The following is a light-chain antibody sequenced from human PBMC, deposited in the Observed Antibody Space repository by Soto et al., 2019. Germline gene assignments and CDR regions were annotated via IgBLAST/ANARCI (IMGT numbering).Light chain of an antibody. Sequence: DLQMTQSPSSLSASVGDRVTITCRASQSIANFLNWYQKKPGRAPKLLIHTASSLQTGVPSTFSGTGSGTDFTLTITSLQPEDIATYYCQQSYTTPWTFGQGTKVEIK. V-gene: IGKV1-39*01. CDR3: QQSYTTPWT. J-gene: IGKJ1*01. CDR2: TAS. CDR1: QSIANF.